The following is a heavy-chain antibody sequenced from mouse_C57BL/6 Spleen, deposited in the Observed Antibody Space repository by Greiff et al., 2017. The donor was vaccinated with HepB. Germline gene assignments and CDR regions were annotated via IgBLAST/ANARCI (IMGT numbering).Heavy chain of an antibody. V-gene: IGHV14-1*01. CDR3: TYIYSGNSRYFDV. CDR1: GFNIKDYY. CDR2: IDPEDGDT. D-gene: IGHD2-1*01. Sequence: EVQLQQSGAELVRPGASVKLSCTASGFNIKDYYMHWVKQRPEQGLEWIGRIDPEDGDTEYAPKFQGKATMTADTSSNTAYLQLSSLTSEDTSVYYCTYIYSGNSRYFDVWGPGTTVTVSS. J-gene: IGHJ1*01.